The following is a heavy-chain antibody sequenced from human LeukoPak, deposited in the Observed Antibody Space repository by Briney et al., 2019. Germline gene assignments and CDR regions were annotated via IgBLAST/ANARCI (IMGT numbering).Heavy chain of an antibody. Sequence: GGSLRLSCAASGFTFSSYGMHWVRQAPGKGLDWVAVISYDGSNKYYADSVKGRFTISRDNSKNTLYLQMNSLRAEDTAVYYCARLQYSFLYGSGSYGVDYWGQGTLVTVSS. CDR3: ARLQYSFLYGSGSYGVDY. D-gene: IGHD3-10*01. V-gene: IGHV3-33*05. J-gene: IGHJ4*02. CDR1: GFTFSSYG. CDR2: ISYDGSNK.